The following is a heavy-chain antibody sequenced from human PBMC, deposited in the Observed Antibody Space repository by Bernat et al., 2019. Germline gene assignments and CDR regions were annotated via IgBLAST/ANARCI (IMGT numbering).Heavy chain of an antibody. CDR2: INPNSGGT. CDR1: GYTFTGYY. CDR3: ARGYCSSTSCYPYGMDV. J-gene: IGHJ6*02. V-gene: IGHV1-2*04. Sequence: QLQLVQSGAEVKKPGASVKVSCKASGYTFTGYYMHWVRPAPGQGLEWMGWINPNSGGTNYAQKFQGWVTMTRDTSISTAYMELSRLGSDDPAVYYCARGYCSSTSCYPYGMDVWGRGTTVTVSS. D-gene: IGHD2-2*01.